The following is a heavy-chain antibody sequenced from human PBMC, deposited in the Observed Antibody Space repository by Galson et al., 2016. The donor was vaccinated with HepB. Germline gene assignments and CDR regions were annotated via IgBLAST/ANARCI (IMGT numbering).Heavy chain of an antibody. CDR2: IYSGGDT. D-gene: IGHD3/OR15-3a*01. Sequence: SLRLSCAASGVTVSNNYMSWVRQAPGRGLEWVSVIYSGGDTYYADSVKGRFTISRDNFENTVYLQMDSLRAEDTAIYYCARDTWTWNGGHGTTVTVSS. J-gene: IGHJ6*02. V-gene: IGHV3-66*01. CDR1: GVTVSNNY. CDR3: ARDTWTWN.